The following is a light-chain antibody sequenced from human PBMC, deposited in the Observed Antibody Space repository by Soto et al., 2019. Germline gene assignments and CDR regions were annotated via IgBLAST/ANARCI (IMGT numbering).Light chain of an antibody. CDR2: GVS. Sequence: QSALTQPASVSGSPGQSTTISCTGTSSDVGGYDYVSWYQQHPGRAPKLLIYGVSSRPSGVSDRFSGSKSGNTASLTISGLQAEDEAYYYCTSYTSTSARVFGTGTKLTVL. V-gene: IGLV2-14*01. CDR1: SSDVGGYDY. J-gene: IGLJ1*01. CDR3: TSYTSTSARV.